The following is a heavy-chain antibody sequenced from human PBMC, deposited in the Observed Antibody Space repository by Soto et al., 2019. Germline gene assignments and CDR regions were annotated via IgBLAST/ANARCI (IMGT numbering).Heavy chain of an antibody. V-gene: IGHV1-69*13. CDR2: IIPIFGTA. Sequence: GASVKVSCKASGGTFSSYAISWVRQAPGQGLEWMGGIIPIFGTANYAQKFQGRVTITADESTSTAYMELSSLRSEDTAVYYCAREGRIPNHLNYYYYYGMDVWGQGTTVTVSS. CDR1: GGTFSSYA. CDR3: AREGRIPNHLNYYYYYGMDV. J-gene: IGHJ6*02. D-gene: IGHD2-21*01.